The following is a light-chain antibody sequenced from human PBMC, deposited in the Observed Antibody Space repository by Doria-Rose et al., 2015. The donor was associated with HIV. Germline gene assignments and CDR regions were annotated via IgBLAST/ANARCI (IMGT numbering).Light chain of an antibody. CDR3: HQYGTSWT. J-gene: IGKJ1*01. CDR1: QSFSSTY. CDR2: DGS. Sequence: EIVMTQSPGTLSLSPGERATLSCRDSQSFSSTYLAWYQQKPGQAPSLLIYDGSTRATGIPDRFSASGSGTDITLTINRLEPEDFALYYCHQYGTSWTFGQGTKVEI. V-gene: IGKV3-20*01.